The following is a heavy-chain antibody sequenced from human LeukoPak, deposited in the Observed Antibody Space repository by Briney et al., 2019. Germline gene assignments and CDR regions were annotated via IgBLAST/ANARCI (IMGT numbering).Heavy chain of an antibody. CDR3: ARSSIAAYDI. D-gene: IGHD6-6*01. CDR2: INPSGGST. V-gene: IGHV1-46*03. CDR1: GYTFTSYY. J-gene: IGHJ3*02. Sequence: ASVKVSCKASGYTFTSYYMHWVRQAPGQGLEWMGIINPSGGSTSYAQKFQGRVTMTRDTSTSTVYMELSDLRSGGTAGFYCARSSIAAYDIWGQGTLVTVSS.